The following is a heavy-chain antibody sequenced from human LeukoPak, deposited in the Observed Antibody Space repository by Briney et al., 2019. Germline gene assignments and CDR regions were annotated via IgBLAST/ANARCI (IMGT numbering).Heavy chain of an antibody. CDR1: GYTFTSYY. CDR2: INPSGGST. J-gene: IGHJ4*02. D-gene: IGHD2-21*02. Sequence: GASVKVSCKASGYTFTSYYMHWVRQAPGQGLEWMEIINPSGGSTSYAQKFQGRVTMTRDTSTSTAYMELSSLRSEDTAVYYCARRLWAYCGGDCSFDYWGQGTLVTVSS. V-gene: IGHV1-46*01. CDR3: ARRLWAYCGGDCSFDY.